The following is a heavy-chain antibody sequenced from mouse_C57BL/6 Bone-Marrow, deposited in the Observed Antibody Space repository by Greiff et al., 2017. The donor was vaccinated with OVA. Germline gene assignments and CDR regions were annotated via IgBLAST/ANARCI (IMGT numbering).Heavy chain of an antibody. CDR3: ARRKDYGSSRYFDV. D-gene: IGHD1-1*01. V-gene: IGHV1-18*01. J-gene: IGHJ1*03. Sequence: EVQLQESGPELVKPGASVKIPCKASGYTFTDYNMDWVKQSHGKSLEWIGDINPNNGGTIYNQKFKGKATLTVDKSSSTAYMELRSLTSEDTAVYYCARRKDYGSSRYFDVWGTGTTVTVSS. CDR2: INPNNGGT. CDR1: GYTFTDYN.